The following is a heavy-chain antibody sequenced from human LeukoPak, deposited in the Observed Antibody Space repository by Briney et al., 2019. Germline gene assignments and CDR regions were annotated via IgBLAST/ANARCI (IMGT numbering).Heavy chain of an antibody. Sequence: PGGSLRLSCAASGFTFSSYSMNWVRQAPGKGLEWVSSISSSSSYIYYADSVKGRFTISRDNAKNSLYLQMNSLRAEDTAVYYCARGGYCSSTSCYTEDYWGQGTLVTVSS. J-gene: IGHJ4*02. CDR3: ARGGYCSSTSCYTEDY. D-gene: IGHD2-2*02. CDR1: GFTFSSYS. V-gene: IGHV3-21*01. CDR2: ISSSSSYI.